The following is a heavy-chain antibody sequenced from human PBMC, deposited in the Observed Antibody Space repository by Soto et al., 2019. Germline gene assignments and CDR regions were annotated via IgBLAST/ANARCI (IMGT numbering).Heavy chain of an antibody. CDR2: IRQDGSEK. CDR3: ATTQSFDY. V-gene: IGHV3-7*01. CDR1: GFTFSNYW. Sequence: EVQVVESGGGLVQPGGSLKLSCVASGFTFSNYWMSWVRQAPGKGLEWVANIRQDGSEKNFVDSVKGRFTISRDNAKNSVDLQMNSLRDEDTAVYYCATTQSFDYWGQGTLVTVSS. J-gene: IGHJ4*02.